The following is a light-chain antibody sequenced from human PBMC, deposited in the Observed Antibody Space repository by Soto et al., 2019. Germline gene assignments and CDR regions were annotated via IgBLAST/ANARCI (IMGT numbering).Light chain of an antibody. CDR2: EVS. J-gene: IGLJ1*01. Sequence: QSALTQPASVSGSPGQSITISCTGTSSDVGGYNYVSWYQQHPGKAPKLMIYEVSNRPSGVSNRFSGSKPGNTASLTISGLQAEDEADYYCSSYTSSSFYVFGTGTKLTVL. CDR3: SSYTSSSFYV. CDR1: SSDVGGYNY. V-gene: IGLV2-14*01.